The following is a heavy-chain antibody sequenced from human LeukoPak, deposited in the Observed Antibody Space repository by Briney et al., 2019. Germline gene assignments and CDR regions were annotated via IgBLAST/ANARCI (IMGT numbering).Heavy chain of an antibody. CDR2: TNPNSGNT. D-gene: IGHD3-10*01. J-gene: IGHJ5*02. Sequence: PEASVKVSCKASGYTFTSYDINWVRQATGQGLEWMGWTNPNSGNTGYAQKFQGRVTMTRNTSISTAYMELSSLRSEDTAVYYCASQSRLWFGESGNWFDPWGQGTLVTVSS. CDR1: GYTFTSYD. CDR3: ASQSRLWFGESGNWFDP. V-gene: IGHV1-8*01.